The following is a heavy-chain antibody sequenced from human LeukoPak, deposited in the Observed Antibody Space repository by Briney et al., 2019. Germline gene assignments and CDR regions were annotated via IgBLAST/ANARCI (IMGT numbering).Heavy chain of an antibody. CDR1: GFTFSSYW. CDR3: ARDWGGGAFDI. D-gene: IGHD3-16*01. J-gene: IGHJ3*02. CDR2: IKQDGSGK. V-gene: IGHV3-7*01. Sequence: GGSLRLSCATSGFTFSSYWMSWVRQAPGKGLEWVANIKQDGSGKYYVDSVKGRFTISRDNAKNSLYLQMNSLRAEDTAVYYCARDWGGGAFDIWGQGTMVTVSS.